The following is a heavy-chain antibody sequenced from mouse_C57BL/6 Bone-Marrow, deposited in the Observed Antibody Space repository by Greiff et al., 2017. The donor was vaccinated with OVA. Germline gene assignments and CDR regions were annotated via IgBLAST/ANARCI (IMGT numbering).Heavy chain of an antibody. CDR3: AAYYSNKFAY. CDR2: IYPRSGNT. V-gene: IGHV1-81*01. D-gene: IGHD2-5*01. CDR1: CYTFPSYG. Sequence: VHVKQSGAELARPGASVKLSFKASCYTFPSYGLSWVKQRTGQGLEWIGEIYPRSGNTYYNEKFKGKATLTADKSSSTAYMELRSLTSEDSAVYFCAAYYSNKFAYWGQGTLVTVSA. J-gene: IGHJ3*01.